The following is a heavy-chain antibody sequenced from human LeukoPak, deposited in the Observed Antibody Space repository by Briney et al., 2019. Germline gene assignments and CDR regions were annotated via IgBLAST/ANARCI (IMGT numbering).Heavy chain of an antibody. CDR2: VSRRSSFI. V-gene: IGHV3-21*01. D-gene: IGHD5-12*01. Sequence: GGSLRLSCAASGFTFSSYSMNWVRQAPGKGLEWVSSVSRRSSFIFYADSVQGRFTISRDDAKDSLFLQMNSLRAEGTAVYYCARVSDAYDYFFDYSGQGTLVTVSS. CDR3: ARVSDAYDYFFDY. CDR1: GFTFSSYS. J-gene: IGHJ4*02.